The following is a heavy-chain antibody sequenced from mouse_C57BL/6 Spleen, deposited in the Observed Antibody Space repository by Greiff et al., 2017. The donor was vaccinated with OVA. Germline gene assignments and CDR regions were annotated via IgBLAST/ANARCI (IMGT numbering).Heavy chain of an antibody. CDR3: ARDPVYFDY. Sequence: EVHLVESGGGLVKPGGSLKLSCAASGFTFSSYAMSWVRQTPEKRLEWVATISDGGSYTYYPDNVKGRFPISRDNAKNNLYLQMSHLKSEDTAMYYCARDPVYFDYWGQGTTLTVSS. CDR2: ISDGGSYT. CDR1: GFTFSSYA. V-gene: IGHV5-4*01. J-gene: IGHJ2*01.